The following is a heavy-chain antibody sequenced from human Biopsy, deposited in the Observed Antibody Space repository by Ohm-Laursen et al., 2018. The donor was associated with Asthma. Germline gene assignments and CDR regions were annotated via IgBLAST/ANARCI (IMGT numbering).Heavy chain of an antibody. J-gene: IGHJ4*02. CDR2: VYWTGST. Sequence: SDTLSLTCGVYGGSISSFYWSWTRQSPEKGLEWMGYVYWTGSTNYNPSLKSRITMSVDTSKNRMFLELTSVTAADTAIYYCVRAVRNEQWLAPFDYWGQGKPVTVSS. CDR1: GGSISSFY. CDR3: VRAVRNEQWLAPFDY. V-gene: IGHV4-59*07. D-gene: IGHD6-19*01.